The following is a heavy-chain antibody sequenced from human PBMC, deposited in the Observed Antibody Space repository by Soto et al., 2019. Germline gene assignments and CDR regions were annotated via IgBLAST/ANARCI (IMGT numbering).Heavy chain of an antibody. CDR3: AAGAGTPWYYGMDV. D-gene: IGHD1-1*01. V-gene: IGHV1-58*01. J-gene: IGHJ6*02. Sequence: SVKVSCKASGFTFTNSAVQWVRQARGQRLQWIGWIVVGSGNTNYAQTVQERVTITRDMSTSTAYMELSSLRSEDTAVYYCAAGAGTPWYYGMDVWGQGTTVTVSS. CDR1: GFTFTNSA. CDR2: IVVGSGNT.